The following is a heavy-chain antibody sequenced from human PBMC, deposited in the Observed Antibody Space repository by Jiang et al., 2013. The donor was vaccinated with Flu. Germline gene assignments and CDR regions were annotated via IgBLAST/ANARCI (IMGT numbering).Heavy chain of an antibody. CDR3: ARHSSALGYYYGMDV. V-gene: IGHV5-51*01. Sequence: RQMPGKGLEWMGIIYPGDSDTRYSPSFQGQVTISADKSISTAYLQWSSLKASDTAMYYCARHSSALGYYYGMDVWGQGTTVTVSS. CDR2: IYPGDSDT. J-gene: IGHJ6*02. D-gene: IGHD6-19*01.